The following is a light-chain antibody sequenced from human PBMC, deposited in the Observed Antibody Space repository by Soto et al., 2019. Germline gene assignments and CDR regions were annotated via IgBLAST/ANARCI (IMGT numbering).Light chain of an antibody. CDR3: QQYNTYPLT. CDR1: QSISPW. Sequence: DIQMTQSPSTLSASVGDSVTITCRASQSISPWLAWYQQKPGKAPTLLIYKASSLEGGVPSRFSGSGSGTDFNSTISSLQPDDFATYYGQQYNTYPLTFGGGTTVEIK. V-gene: IGKV1-5*03. CDR2: KAS. J-gene: IGKJ4*01.